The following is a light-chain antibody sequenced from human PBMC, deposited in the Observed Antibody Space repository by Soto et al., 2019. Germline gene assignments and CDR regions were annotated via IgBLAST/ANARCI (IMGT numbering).Light chain of an antibody. CDR1: GARYD. Sequence: QSVLAQPPSVSGAPGQRVTISCTGLGARYDVQWYQQLPGTAPKLLIYDNTNRPSGVPDRFSGSKSGTSASLAITGLQAEDEADYYCQSYYSRLSGGHVVFGGGTKLTVL. CDR2: DNT. J-gene: IGLJ2*01. CDR3: QSYYSRLSGGHVV. V-gene: IGLV1-40*01.